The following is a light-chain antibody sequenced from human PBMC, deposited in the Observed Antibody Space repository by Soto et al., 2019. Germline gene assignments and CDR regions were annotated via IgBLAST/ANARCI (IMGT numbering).Light chain of an antibody. V-gene: IGLV2-14*01. J-gene: IGLJ3*02. Sequence: QSALTQPASVSVSPGQSITISCTGTSSDVGGYNYVSWYQQHPGKAPKLMIYEVSNRPSGVSNRFSGSKSGNTASLTISVLQGEDEDDYYCRSYTSSSTRVFGGGTQLTVL. CDR3: RSYTSSSTRV. CDR2: EVS. CDR1: SSDVGGYNY.